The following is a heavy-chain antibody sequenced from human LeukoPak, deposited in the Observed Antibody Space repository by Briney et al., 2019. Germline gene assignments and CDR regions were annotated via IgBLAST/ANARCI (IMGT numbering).Heavy chain of an antibody. V-gene: IGHV4-30-2*01. CDR3: ARSAGVYYILTGYENNWFDP. J-gene: IGHJ5*02. CDR1: GGSISSGAYS. D-gene: IGHD3-9*01. Sequence: PSETLSLTCAVSGGSISSGAYSWSWIRQPPGKGLEWIGYIYHSGSTYYNPSLKSRVTISVDRSKNQFSLKLSSVTAADTAVYYCARSAGVYYILTGYENNWFDPWGQGNRVTVSS. CDR2: IYHSGST.